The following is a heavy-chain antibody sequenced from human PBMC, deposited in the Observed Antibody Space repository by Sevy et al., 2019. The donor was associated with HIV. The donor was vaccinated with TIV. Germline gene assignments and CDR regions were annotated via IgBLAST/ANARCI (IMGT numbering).Heavy chain of an antibody. CDR1: GFTFSSYW. CDR2: INSDGSST. Sequence: GGSLRLSCAASGFTFSSYWMHWVRQAPGKGLVWVSRINSDGSSTSYADSVKGRFTISRDNAKNTLYLQMNSLRAEDTAAYYCARERYYDFWSGYSKYYYYYGMDVWGQGTTVTVSS. J-gene: IGHJ6*02. CDR3: ARERYYDFWSGYSKYYYYYGMDV. D-gene: IGHD3-3*01. V-gene: IGHV3-74*01.